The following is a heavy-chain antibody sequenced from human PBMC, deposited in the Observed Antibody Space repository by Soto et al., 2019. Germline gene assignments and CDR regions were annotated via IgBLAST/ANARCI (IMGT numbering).Heavy chain of an antibody. CDR3: ARDRRYSSGLVGYYYHMDV. CDR2: ITTYNGNT. J-gene: IGHJ6*02. Sequence: QVQLVQSGAEVKKPGASVKVSCKASGYTFTSYGISWLRQAPGQGLEWMGWITTYNGNTNYAQKLQGRVTMTTDTSKSTAYMELRSLRSDDTDVYYCARDRRYSSGLVGYYYHMDVWGQGTTVTASS. D-gene: IGHD6-19*01. CDR1: GYTFTSYG. V-gene: IGHV1-18*01.